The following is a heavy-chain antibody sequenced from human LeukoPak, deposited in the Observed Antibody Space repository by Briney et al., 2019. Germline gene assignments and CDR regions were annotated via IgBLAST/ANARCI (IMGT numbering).Heavy chain of an antibody. Sequence: GRSLRLSCAASGFTFSSFGMHWVRQAPGKGLEWVAIIWNDGSNKYYADSGKGRFTISRDNSKNTLYLQMNSLRAEDTAVYYCAREGNYDILTGLYNYYYYGMDVWGQGTTVTVSS. J-gene: IGHJ6*02. D-gene: IGHD3-9*01. CDR1: GFTFSSFG. CDR3: AREGNYDILTGLYNYYYYGMDV. V-gene: IGHV3-33*01. CDR2: IWNDGSNK.